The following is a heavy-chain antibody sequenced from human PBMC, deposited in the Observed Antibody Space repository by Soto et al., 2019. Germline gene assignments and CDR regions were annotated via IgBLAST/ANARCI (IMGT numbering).Heavy chain of an antibody. CDR2: INPNNSAT. V-gene: IGHV1-2*02. CDR1: GYTFTGYY. Sequence: GGPVKVSCNASGYTFTGYYMNWVRQAPGQGLEWMGWINPNNSATYSAQKFRGRVTMTRDTSISTAYMELSSLRSDDTAIYYCARDRIAARLDAFDIWGQGTMVTVSS. D-gene: IGHD6-6*01. J-gene: IGHJ3*02. CDR3: ARDRIAARLDAFDI.